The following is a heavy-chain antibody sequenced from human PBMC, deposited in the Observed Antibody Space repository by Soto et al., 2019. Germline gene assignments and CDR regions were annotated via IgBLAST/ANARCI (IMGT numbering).Heavy chain of an antibody. J-gene: IGHJ5*02. CDR3: ARAAIHGSSWYFWFDP. V-gene: IGHV3-48*01. D-gene: IGHD6-13*01. Sequence: GSLRLSCAASGFTFSSYSMHWVRQPPGNGLEWVSYISSSSSTIYYADSVKGRFTISRDNAKNSLYLQMSSLTSEDAAVYYCARAAIHGSSWYFWFDPWGQGTLVTVSS. CDR1: GFTFSSYS. CDR2: ISSSSSTI.